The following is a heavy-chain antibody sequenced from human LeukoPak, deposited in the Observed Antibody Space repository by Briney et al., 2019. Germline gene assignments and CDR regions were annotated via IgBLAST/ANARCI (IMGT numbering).Heavy chain of an antibody. V-gene: IGHV4-59*01. D-gene: IGHD4-17*01. CDR1: GGPISSYY. J-gene: IGHJ5*02. CDR3: ARATVTRASWFDP. CDR2: IYYSGST. Sequence: SETLSLTCTVSGGPISSYYWSWIRQPPGKGLEWIGYIYYSGSTNYNPSLKSRVTISVDTSKNQFSLKLSSVTAADTAVYYCARATVTRASWFDPWGQGTLVTVSP.